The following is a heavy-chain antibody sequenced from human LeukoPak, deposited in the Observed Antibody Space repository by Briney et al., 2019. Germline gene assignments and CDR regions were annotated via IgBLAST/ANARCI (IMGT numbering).Heavy chain of an antibody. J-gene: IGHJ4*02. CDR1: GGSISSHY. CDR2: IYSSGST. Sequence: SETLSLTCTVSGGSISSHYWNWIRQPPGKGLEWIGYIYSSGSTKYNPSLKSRVTISVDTSKNQFSLNLHSVTAADTAVYYCARGVSAVSGENFEYWGQGTLVTVSS. CDR3: ARGVSAVSGENFEY. D-gene: IGHD6-19*01. V-gene: IGHV4-59*11.